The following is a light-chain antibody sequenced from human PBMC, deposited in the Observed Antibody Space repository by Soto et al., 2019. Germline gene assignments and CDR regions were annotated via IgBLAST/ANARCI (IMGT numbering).Light chain of an antibody. CDR1: QGIRND. CDR2: GAS. V-gene: IGKV1-6*01. J-gene: IGKJ2*01. CDR3: LQDYNSPYT. Sequence: AIQMTQSPSSLSASVGDRVTITCRTSQGIRNDLGWYQQKPGKAPKLLIYGASSLQSGVPSRFSGSGSGTDFTLTISSLQPEDFATYYCLQDYNSPYTFGQGTKLEIK.